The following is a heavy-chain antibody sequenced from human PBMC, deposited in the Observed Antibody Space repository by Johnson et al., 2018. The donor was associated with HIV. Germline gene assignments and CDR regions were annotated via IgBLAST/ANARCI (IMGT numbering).Heavy chain of an antibody. D-gene: IGHD1-26*01. CDR3: ARDGHVSGSYHAFDI. Sequence: VQLVESGGGLVQPGGSLRLSCAASGFTFSGYDMLWVRQTTGQGLEWVSSIGTAGDTSYPGSVEGRFTSSRENAKNSLYLQMKSLTVGDTAVYYCARDGHVSGSYHAFDIWGQGTMVTVSS. CDR2: IGTAGDT. J-gene: IGHJ3*02. CDR1: GFTFSGYD. V-gene: IGHV3-13*01.